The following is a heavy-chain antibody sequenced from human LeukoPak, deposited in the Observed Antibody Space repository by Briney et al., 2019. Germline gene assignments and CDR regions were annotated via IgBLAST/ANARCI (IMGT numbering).Heavy chain of an antibody. V-gene: IGHV3-30*18. CDR3: AKVFIDMVSPTHYFDY. Sequence: GRSLRLSCAASGFTFSSYGMHWVRQAPGKGLEWVAVISYDGSNKYYADSVKGRFTISRDNSKNAVYLQMNSLRAEDTAVYYCAKVFIDMVSPTHYFDYWGQGTLVTVSS. CDR2: ISYDGSNK. CDR1: GFTFSSYG. D-gene: IGHD3-10*01. J-gene: IGHJ4*02.